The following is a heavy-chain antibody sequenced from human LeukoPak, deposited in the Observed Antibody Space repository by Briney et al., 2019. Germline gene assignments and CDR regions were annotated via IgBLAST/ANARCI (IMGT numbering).Heavy chain of an antibody. CDR2: IRYDGSNK. J-gene: IGHJ4*02. V-gene: IGHV3-30*02. CDR3: AKEVWPTVTTPGWTYFDY. D-gene: IGHD4-17*01. CDR1: EFTFSSYG. Sequence: GGSLRLSCAASEFTFSSYGMHWVRQAPGKGLEWVAFIRYDGSNKYYADSVKGRFTISRDNSKNTLYLQMNSLRAEDTAVYYCAKEVWPTVTTPGWTYFDYWGQGALVTVPS.